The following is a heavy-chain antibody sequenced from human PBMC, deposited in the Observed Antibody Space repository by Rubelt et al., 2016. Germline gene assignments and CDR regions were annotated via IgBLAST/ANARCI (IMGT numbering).Heavy chain of an antibody. J-gene: IGHJ6*02. Sequence: QVQLQQWGAGLLKPSGTLSLTCAVYGGSFSGYYWSWIRQPPGKGLEWIGEINHSGSTNYNPSLKSRVTISVDTSKNQFSLKLSSVTAADTAVYYCTRRYDSSGYYSLLYGMDVWGQGTTVTVSS. CDR3: TRRYDSSGYYSLLYGMDV. CDR1: GGSFSGYY. V-gene: IGHV4-34*01. CDR2: INHSGST. D-gene: IGHD3-22*01.